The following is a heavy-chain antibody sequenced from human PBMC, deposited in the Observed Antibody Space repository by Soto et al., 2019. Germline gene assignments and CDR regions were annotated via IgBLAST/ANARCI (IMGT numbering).Heavy chain of an antibody. V-gene: IGHV4-59*12. J-gene: IGHJ6*02. Sequence: PSETLSLTCTVSGGSISSYYWSWIRQPPGKGLEWIGYIYYSGSTNYNPSLRSRVTISVDTSKNQFSLKLSSVTAADTAVYYCARGMSDYYYYYGMDVWGQGTTVTVSS. CDR3: ARGMSDYYYYYGMDV. CDR2: IYYSGST. CDR1: GGSISSYY.